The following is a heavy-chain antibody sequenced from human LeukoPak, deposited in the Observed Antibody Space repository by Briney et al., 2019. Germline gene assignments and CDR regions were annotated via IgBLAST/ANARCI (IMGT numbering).Heavy chain of an antibody. Sequence: SETLSLTCTVSGGSLSSSSYYWGWIRQPPGKGLEWIGSIYYSGSTYYNPSLKSRVTISVDTSKNQFSLKLSSVTAADTAVYYCAREGDYDSSGFDYWGQGTLVTVSS. V-gene: IGHV4-39*07. J-gene: IGHJ4*02. CDR1: GGSLSSSSYY. CDR3: AREGDYDSSGFDY. D-gene: IGHD3-22*01. CDR2: IYYSGST.